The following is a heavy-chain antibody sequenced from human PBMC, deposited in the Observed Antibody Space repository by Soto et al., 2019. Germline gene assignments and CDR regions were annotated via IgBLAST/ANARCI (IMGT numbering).Heavy chain of an antibody. Sequence: GECLKISCQGSGYTFTNYWIGWVRQMPGKGLEWMGIIYPGDSDTKYNPSFQGQVTISADKSITTTYLQWSSLKASDTAIYYCAASIFYYGMDVWGQGTTVTVSS. V-gene: IGHV5-51*01. CDR3: AASIFYYGMDV. J-gene: IGHJ6*02. CDR2: IYPGDSDT. CDR1: GYTFTNYW.